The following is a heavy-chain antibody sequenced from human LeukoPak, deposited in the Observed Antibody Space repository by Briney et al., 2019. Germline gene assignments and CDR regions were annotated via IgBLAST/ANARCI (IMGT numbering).Heavy chain of an antibody. CDR3: AETSGWLPPFDP. CDR1: GFTFSNYA. V-gene: IGHV3-23*01. D-gene: IGHD6-19*01. Sequence: GGSLRLSCAASGFTFSNYAMSWVRQAPGKGLEWVSLISGGRGSTYYADSVKGRFTISRDNSKNTPYMQMNSLRAEDTAVYYCAETSGWLPPFDPWGRGTLVTVSS. J-gene: IGHJ5*02. CDR2: ISGGRGST.